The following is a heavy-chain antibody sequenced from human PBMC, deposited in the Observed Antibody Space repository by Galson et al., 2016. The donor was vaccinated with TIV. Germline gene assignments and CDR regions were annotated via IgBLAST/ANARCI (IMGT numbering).Heavy chain of an antibody. Sequence: SVKVSCKASGYIFNNFGVSWVRQAPGQGLEWMAWISVYNGNTNYAQSLQGRVTLTTDTSTSTAYMELRSLRSDDTAVYYCARDTPSLLAAATMDVWGQGATVIVSS. D-gene: IGHD6-25*01. J-gene: IGHJ6*02. CDR3: ARDTPSLLAAATMDV. V-gene: IGHV1-18*01. CDR2: ISVYNGNT. CDR1: GYIFNNFG.